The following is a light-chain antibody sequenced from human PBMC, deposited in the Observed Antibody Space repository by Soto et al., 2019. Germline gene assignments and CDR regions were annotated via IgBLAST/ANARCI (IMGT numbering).Light chain of an antibody. CDR3: GTWDSSLSAGV. CDR1: SSDIGSYDH. J-gene: IGLJ1*01. V-gene: IGLV2-14*03. CDR2: AVS. Sequence: QSVLTQPASVSGSPGQSITISCSGTSSDIGSYDHVAWYQQFPGKSPKLIIYAVSDRPSGVSDRFSGSKSGISASLGITGLQTGDEADYYCGTWDSSLSAGVFGTGTKVTVL.